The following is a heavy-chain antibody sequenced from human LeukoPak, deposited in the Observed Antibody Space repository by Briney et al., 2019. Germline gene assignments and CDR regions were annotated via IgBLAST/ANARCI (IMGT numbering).Heavy chain of an antibody. CDR2: ISSSGSTI. J-gene: IGHJ6*04. CDR3: AELGITMIGGV. Sequence: GGTLRLSCAASGFTFSAYGMTWVRQAPGKGLEWVSYISSSGSTIYYADSVKGRFTISRDNAKNSLYLQMNSLRAEDTAVYYCAELGITMIGGVWGKGTTVTISS. V-gene: IGHV3-48*04. D-gene: IGHD3-10*02. CDR1: GFTFSAYG.